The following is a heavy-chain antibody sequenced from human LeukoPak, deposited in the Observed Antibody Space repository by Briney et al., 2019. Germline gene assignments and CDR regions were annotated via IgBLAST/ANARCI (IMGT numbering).Heavy chain of an antibody. Sequence: ASVKVSCKASGYTFTSYGISWVRQAPGQGLEWMGWISAYNGNTNYAQKLQGRVTMTTDTSTSTAYIELRSLRSDDTAVYYCARRYYGSGSPYYYYYGMGVWGQGTTVTVSS. CDR2: ISAYNGNT. CDR1: GYTFTSYG. D-gene: IGHD3-10*01. V-gene: IGHV1-18*01. J-gene: IGHJ6*02. CDR3: ARRYYGSGSPYYYYYGMGV.